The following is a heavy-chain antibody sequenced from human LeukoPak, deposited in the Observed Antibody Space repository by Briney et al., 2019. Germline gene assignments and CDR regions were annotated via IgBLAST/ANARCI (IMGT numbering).Heavy chain of an antibody. CDR1: GGSISSGGYY. D-gene: IGHD5-18*01. CDR2: IYYSGST. V-gene: IGHV4-31*03. J-gene: IGHJ3*02. CDR3: ASVNRAMGQGAYAFDI. Sequence: PSETLSLTCTVSGGSISSGGYYWSWIRQHPGKGLEWIGYIYYSGSTYYNPSLKSRVTISVDTSKNQFSLKLTSVTAADTAVYYCASVNRAMGQGAYAFDIWGQGTMVTVSS.